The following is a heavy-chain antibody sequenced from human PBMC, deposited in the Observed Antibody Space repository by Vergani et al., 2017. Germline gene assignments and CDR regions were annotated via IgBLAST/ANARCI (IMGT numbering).Heavy chain of an antibody. J-gene: IGHJ4*02. CDR1: GGSISSYY. CDR2: IYYSGST. D-gene: IGHD6-19*01. CDR3: ARTTYSSGWYAADY. Sequence: QVQLQESGPGLVKPSETLSLTCTVSGGSISSYYWSWIRQPPGKGLEWIGYIYYSGSTNYNPSLKSRVTISVDTSKNQFSLKLSSVTAADTAVYYCARTTYSSGWYAADYWGQGTLVTVSS. V-gene: IGHV4-59*12.